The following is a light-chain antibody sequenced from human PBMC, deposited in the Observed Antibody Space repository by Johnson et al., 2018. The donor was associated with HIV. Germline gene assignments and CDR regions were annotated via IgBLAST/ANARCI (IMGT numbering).Light chain of an antibody. CDR1: SSNIGNNY. CDR3: GTWHISLCSGFYV. V-gene: IGLV1-51*02. CDR2: ENN. Sequence: QAVLTQPPSVSAAPGQKVTISCSGSSSNIGNNYVSWYQQLPGTAPKLLIYENNKRPSGIPDRFSGSKSGTSATLGITGLQRGDEADYYCGTWHISLCSGFYVFGAGTKVTVL. J-gene: IGLJ1*01.